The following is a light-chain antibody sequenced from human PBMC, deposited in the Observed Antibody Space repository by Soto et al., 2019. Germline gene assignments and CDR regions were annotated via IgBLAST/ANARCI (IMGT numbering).Light chain of an antibody. CDR2: EGS. CDR3: CSSAPSRTVV. V-gene: IGLV2-23*01. J-gene: IGLJ1*01. Sequence: QSALTQPASVSGSPGQSITISCTGTSSDVVNDLLVSWYQQQPGKAPKLMIYEGSKRPSGVSNRFSGSEPGNTASLTISGLQAEDEADYYCCSSAPSRTVVFGTGIKLTVL. CDR1: SSDVVNDLL.